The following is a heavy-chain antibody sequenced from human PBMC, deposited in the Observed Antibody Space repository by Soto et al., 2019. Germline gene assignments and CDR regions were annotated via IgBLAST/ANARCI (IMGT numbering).Heavy chain of an antibody. V-gene: IGHV1-8*01. J-gene: IGHJ4*02. CDR3: ARGSFFGVVKEYDY. D-gene: IGHD3-3*01. CDR2: MNPNSGNT. Sequence: ASVKVSCKASGYTFTSYDINWVRQATGQGLEWMGWMNPNSGNTGYAQKFQGRVTMTRNTSISTAYMELSSLRSEDTAVYYCARGSFFGVVKEYDYWGQGTLVTVSS. CDR1: GYTFTSYD.